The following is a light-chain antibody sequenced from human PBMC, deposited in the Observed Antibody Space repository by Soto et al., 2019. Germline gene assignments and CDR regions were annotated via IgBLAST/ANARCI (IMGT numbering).Light chain of an antibody. J-gene: IGLJ3*02. CDR1: MRDVGAYNL. Sequence: QSALTQPASVSGSPGQSITISCAGTMRDVGAYNLVSWYQQHPGRVPQLIIYTDYQRPSGVPDRFSGSKSGTSASLAINGLHSEDEADYYCASWDDNLNGGVFGGGTKLTVL. V-gene: IGLV2-14*03. CDR3: ASWDDNLNGGV. CDR2: TDY.